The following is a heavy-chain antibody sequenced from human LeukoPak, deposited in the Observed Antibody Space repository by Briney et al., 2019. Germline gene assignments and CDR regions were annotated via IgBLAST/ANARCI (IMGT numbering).Heavy chain of an antibody. Sequence: ASVKVSCKASGYTFIGYYIHWVRQAPGQGLEWMGWINPNSGGTNYAQKFQGRVTMTRDTSISTAYMELSRLRSDDTAVYYCAREGWTTVTTPHPTDYWGQGTLVTVSS. CDR1: GYTFIGYY. J-gene: IGHJ4*02. D-gene: IGHD4-17*01. V-gene: IGHV1-2*02. CDR3: AREGWTTVTTPHPTDY. CDR2: INPNSGGT.